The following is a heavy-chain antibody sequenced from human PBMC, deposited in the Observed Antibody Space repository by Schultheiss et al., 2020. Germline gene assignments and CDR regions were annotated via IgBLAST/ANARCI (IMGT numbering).Heavy chain of an antibody. D-gene: IGHD5-18*01. Sequence: GESLKISCAASGFTFSSYAMHWVRQAPGKGLEWVAVISYDGSNKYYADSVKGRFTISRDNAKNSLYLQMNSLRAEDTAVYYCARVDTTLAHYGLDVWGQGTAVTVSS. V-gene: IGHV3-30-3*01. CDR2: ISYDGSNK. CDR1: GFTFSSYA. CDR3: ARVDTTLAHYGLDV. J-gene: IGHJ6*02.